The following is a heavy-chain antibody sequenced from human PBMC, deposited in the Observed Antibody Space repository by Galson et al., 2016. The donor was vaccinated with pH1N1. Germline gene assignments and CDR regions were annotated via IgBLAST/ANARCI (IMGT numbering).Heavy chain of an antibody. V-gene: IGHV5-51*01. CDR2: IYPGDSDT. CDR1: GYSFTSYW. CDR3: ARHSPSGRDYDILTCYWHFDL. D-gene: IGHD3-9*01. J-gene: IGHJ2*01. Sequence: QSGAEVKKPGESLKISCKGSGYSFTSYWIGWVRQMPGKGLEWMGIIYPGDSDTRYSPSFQGQVTISADKSISTAYLQWSSLKASDTAMYYCARHSPSGRDYDILTCYWHFDLWGRGTLVTVSS.